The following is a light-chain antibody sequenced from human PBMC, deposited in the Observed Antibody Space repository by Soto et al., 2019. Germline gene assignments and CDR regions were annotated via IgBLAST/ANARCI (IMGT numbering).Light chain of an antibody. J-gene: IGKJ1*01. Sequence: EIVLTQSPGTLSLSPGERATLSCRASQSVSSSYLAWYQQKPGQAPRLLLNSASSRATGIPDRFSGSGSGTDFTLTISRLEPEDFAVYYCQQYGSSPTWTFGQGTKVEIK. CDR1: QSVSSSY. CDR2: SAS. CDR3: QQYGSSPTWT. V-gene: IGKV3-20*01.